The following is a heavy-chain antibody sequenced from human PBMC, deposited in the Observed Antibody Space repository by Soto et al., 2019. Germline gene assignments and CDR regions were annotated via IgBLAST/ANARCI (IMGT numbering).Heavy chain of an antibody. J-gene: IGHJ4*02. V-gene: IGHV4-31*01. Sequence: QVQLQESGPGLVKPSQTLSLTCTVSGDSISSSGYYWSWVRQHPGKGLEWIGNIYNSGSAHYNPXLXXXXXXXXXXXXXXXXXXXXXXXXXXXXXXXXXXXXXXXXXXSGYAEYYFDYWGQGTLVTVSS. CDR3: XXXXXXXXXXSGYAEYYFDY. CDR1: GDSISSSGYY. CDR2: IYNSGSA.